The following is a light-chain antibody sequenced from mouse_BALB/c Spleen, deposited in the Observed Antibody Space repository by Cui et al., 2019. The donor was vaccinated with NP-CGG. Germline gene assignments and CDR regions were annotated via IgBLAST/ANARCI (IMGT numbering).Light chain of an antibody. J-gene: IGLJ1*01. CDR2: GTN. CDR1: TGAVTTSNY. Sequence: VLLPPDSALTTSPGETVTLTCRSSTGAVTTSNYANWVQEKPDHLFTGLIGGTNNRAPGVPARFSGSLMGDKAALTITGAQTEDEAIYFCALWYSNHWVFGGGTKLTVL. CDR3: ALWYSNHWV. V-gene: IGLV1*01.